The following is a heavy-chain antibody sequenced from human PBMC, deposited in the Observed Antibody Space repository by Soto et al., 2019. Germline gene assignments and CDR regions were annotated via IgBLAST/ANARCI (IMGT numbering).Heavy chain of an antibody. Sequence: KPSETLSLTCAVYGGSFSGYYWSWIRQPPGKGLEWIGEINHSGSTNYNPSLKSRVTISVATSKNQFSLKLNSVTAADTAVYYCARLVAGGPYYYYYYGMDVWGQGTTVTVSS. CDR1: GGSFSGYY. J-gene: IGHJ6*02. V-gene: IGHV4-34*01. D-gene: IGHD6-19*01. CDR3: ARLVAGGPYYYYYYGMDV. CDR2: INHSGST.